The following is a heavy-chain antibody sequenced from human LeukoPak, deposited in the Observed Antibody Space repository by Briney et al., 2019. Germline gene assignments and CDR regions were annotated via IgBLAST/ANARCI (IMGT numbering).Heavy chain of an antibody. CDR3: ARTYYDFWSGHYYYYYMDV. D-gene: IGHD3-3*01. V-gene: IGHV1-2*06. Sequence: ASVKVSCKASGYTFTGYYMHWVRQAPGQGLEWMGRINPNSGGTNYAQKFQGRVTMTRDTSISTAYMELSRLRSEDTAVYYCARTYYDFWSGHYYYYYMDVWGKGTTVTVSS. CDR2: INPNSGGT. CDR1: GYTFTGYY. J-gene: IGHJ6*03.